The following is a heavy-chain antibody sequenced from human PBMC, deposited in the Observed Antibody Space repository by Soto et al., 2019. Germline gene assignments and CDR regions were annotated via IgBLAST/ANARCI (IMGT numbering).Heavy chain of an antibody. D-gene: IGHD3-10*01. CDR3: ARVSFNYYGSRRYLLSY. CDR2: IYTGGST. CDR1: GGSISTYY. V-gene: IGHV4-4*07. J-gene: IGHJ1*01. Sequence: PSETPDITSTVYGGSISTYYWSWIRQPAGKGLEWIGRIYTGGSTNYNPSLKNRVTMSIDTSKNQFSLRLSSVTAADTAMYFCARVSFNYYGSRRYLLSYCGQRSPVTVSS.